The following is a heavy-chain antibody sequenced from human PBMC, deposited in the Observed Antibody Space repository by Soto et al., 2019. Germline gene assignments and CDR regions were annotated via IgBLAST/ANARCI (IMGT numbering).Heavy chain of an antibody. Sequence: GGSLRLSCAASGFTFSSYAMSWVRQAPGKGPEWVSAISGSGGSTYYADSVKGRFTISRDNSKNTLYLQMNSLRAEDTAVYYCAKALPATPYYYGMDVWGQGTTVTVSS. D-gene: IGHD2-2*01. CDR3: AKALPATPYYYGMDV. V-gene: IGHV3-23*01. CDR1: GFTFSSYA. CDR2: ISGSGGST. J-gene: IGHJ6*02.